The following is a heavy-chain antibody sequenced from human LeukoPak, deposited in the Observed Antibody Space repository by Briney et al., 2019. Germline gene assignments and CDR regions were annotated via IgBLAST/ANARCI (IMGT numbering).Heavy chain of an antibody. CDR3: AKDEQGSSGFDY. CDR2: ISWNSGSI. V-gene: IGHV3-9*01. D-gene: IGHD2-15*01. J-gene: IGHJ4*02. Sequence: PGGSLRLSCAASGFTFDDYAIHWVRQAPGKGLEWVSGISWNSGSIGYADSVKGRFTISRDNAKNSLYLQMNSLRAEDTALYYCAKDEQGSSGFDYWGQGTLVTVSS. CDR1: GFTFDDYA.